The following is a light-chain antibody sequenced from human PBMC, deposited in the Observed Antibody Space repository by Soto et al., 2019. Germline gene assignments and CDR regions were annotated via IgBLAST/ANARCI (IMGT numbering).Light chain of an antibody. CDR3: QQYGSSPWT. Sequence: EIVMTQSPATLSVSPGERATLSCWASQPISNDLAWYQQKPGLAPRLLIYDASRRATGIPDRFSGSGSGADFILSISRLEPEDFAVYYCQQYGSSPWTFGQGTKVDIK. V-gene: IGKV3D-20*01. CDR2: DAS. CDR1: QPISND. J-gene: IGKJ1*01.